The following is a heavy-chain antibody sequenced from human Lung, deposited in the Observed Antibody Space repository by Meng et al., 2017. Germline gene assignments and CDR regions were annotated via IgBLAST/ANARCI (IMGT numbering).Heavy chain of an antibody. D-gene: IGHD3-10*01. CDR1: DVSISICSYY. V-gene: IGHV4-39*07. Sequence: LRLQESVPGCGAATVPLSHTRALADVSISICSYYWGWIRQPPGKGLGWIGGIYYSEYTYYNQSLKCRVTISVDTSKHQFSLKLSFVTAADTAVYYCARVDYYGSGSRRFDPWGQGTLVTVSS. CDR3: ARVDYYGSGSRRFDP. CDR2: IYYSEYT. J-gene: IGHJ5*02.